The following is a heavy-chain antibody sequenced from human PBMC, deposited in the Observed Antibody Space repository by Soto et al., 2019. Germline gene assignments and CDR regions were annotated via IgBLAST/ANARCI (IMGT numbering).Heavy chain of an antibody. J-gene: IGHJ5*02. V-gene: IGHV1-2*02. CDR1: GYSFTGYY. CDR3: ARGVPAAIHLGWFDP. CDR2: IDPRSGGT. Sequence: ASVKVSCKASGYSFTGYYMHWVRQAPGQGLEWMGWIDPRSGGTNYVPEFQGRVAMTSDTSMTTVYMELSRLRSDDTAVYYCARGVPAAIHLGWFDPWGQGTLVTVSS. D-gene: IGHD2-2*02.